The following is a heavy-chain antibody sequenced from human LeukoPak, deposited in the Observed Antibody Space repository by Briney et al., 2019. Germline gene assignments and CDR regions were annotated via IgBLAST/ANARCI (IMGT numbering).Heavy chain of an antibody. CDR2: ISYDGSNK. CDR1: GFTFSSYG. D-gene: IGHD2/OR15-2a*01. Sequence: GGSLRLSCAASGFTFSSYGMHWVRQAPGKGLEWVAVISYDGSNKYYADSVKGRFTISRDNSKNTLYLQMNSLRAEDTAVYYCARDRIEYYYFDYWGQGTLVTVSS. J-gene: IGHJ4*02. V-gene: IGHV3-30*03. CDR3: ARDRIEYYYFDY.